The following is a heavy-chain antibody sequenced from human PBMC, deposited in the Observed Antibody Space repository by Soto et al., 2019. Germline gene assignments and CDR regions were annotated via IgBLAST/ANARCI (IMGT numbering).Heavy chain of an antibody. V-gene: IGHV3-73*01. CDR3: TSLISAAHDY. D-gene: IGHD3-10*01. CDR1: GFVSKDSS. Sequence: EVLLVESGGGMVQPGGSLKLSCAASGFVSKDSSIHWVRQASGKGLECVGRIRDRAYSYATAYAESVKGRFTSSSDDSNNTAYLQMSGLKTEDTPIYYCTSLISAAHDYWGQGPLVTVSS. CDR2: IRDRAYSYAT. J-gene: IGHJ4*02.